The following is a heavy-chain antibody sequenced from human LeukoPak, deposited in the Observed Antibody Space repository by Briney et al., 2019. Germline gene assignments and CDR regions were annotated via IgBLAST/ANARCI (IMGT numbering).Heavy chain of an antibody. CDR3: ARDLAETYYDFWSGYHNWFDP. CDR1: GYTFTSYY. Sequence: ASVKVSCKASGYTFTSYYMHWVRQAPGQGLEWMGWINPNSGGTNYAQKFQGRVTMTRDTSISTAYMELSRLRSDDTAVYYCARDLAETYYDFWSGYHNWFDPWGQGTLVTVSS. V-gene: IGHV1-2*02. CDR2: INPNSGGT. D-gene: IGHD3-3*01. J-gene: IGHJ5*02.